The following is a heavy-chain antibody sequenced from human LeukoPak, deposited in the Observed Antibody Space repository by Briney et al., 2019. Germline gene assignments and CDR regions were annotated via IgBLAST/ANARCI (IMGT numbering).Heavy chain of an antibody. CDR2: ISGSGGST. J-gene: IGHJ6*03. D-gene: IGHD6-13*01. CDR3: AKDRKIIAAAGTTWNYYYYMDV. CDR1: GFTFSSYA. V-gene: IGHV3-23*01. Sequence: PGGSLRLSCAASGFTFSSYAMSWVRQAPGKGLEWVSAISGSGGSTYYADSVKGRFTISRDNSKNTLYLQVNSLRAEDTAVYYCAKDRKIIAAAGTTWNYYYYMDVWGKGTTVTVSS.